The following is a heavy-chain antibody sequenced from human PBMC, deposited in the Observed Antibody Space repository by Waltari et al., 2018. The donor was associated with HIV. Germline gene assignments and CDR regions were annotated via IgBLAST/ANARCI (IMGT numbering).Heavy chain of an antibody. CDR1: GFTFSSYG. V-gene: IGHV3-33*01. D-gene: IGHD6-13*01. Sequence: QVQLVESGGGVVQPGRSLRLSCAASGFTFSSYGMHWVRQAPGKGLGWVELIWYDGSNKYYADSVKGRFTISRDNSKNTLYLQMNSLRAEDTALYYCAREKGYSSSSPDYWGQGTLVTVSS. J-gene: IGHJ4*02. CDR2: IWYDGSNK. CDR3: AREKGYSSSSPDY.